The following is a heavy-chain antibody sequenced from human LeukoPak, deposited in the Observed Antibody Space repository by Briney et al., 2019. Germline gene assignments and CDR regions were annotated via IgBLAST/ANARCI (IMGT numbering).Heavy chain of an antibody. CDR1: GGTFSSYA. V-gene: IGHV1-69*13. CDR2: IIPIFGTA. J-gene: IGHJ3*02. CDR3: ARGYRYCSSTSCQPDAFDI. D-gene: IGHD2-2*01. Sequence: SVKVSCKASGGTFSSYAISWVRQAPGQGLEWMGGIIPIFGTANYAQKFQGRVTITADESTSTAYMELSSLRSEDTAVYYCARGYRYCSSTSCQPDAFDIWGQGTMVTVSS.